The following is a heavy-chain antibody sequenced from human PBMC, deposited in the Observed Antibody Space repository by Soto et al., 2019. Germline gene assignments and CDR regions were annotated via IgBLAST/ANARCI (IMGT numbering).Heavy chain of an antibody. Sequence: QVQLVESGGGVDQPGRSLRLSCAASGFSFRTYGMHWVRQSPGKGLEWVAIIWLDGSNKYYADSVKGRFTISRDDSKNTLYLQINNLRVEDTAVYYCVRDANQDVAGRSLGWFDPWGQGTLVTVSS. CDR1: GFSFRTYG. D-gene: IGHD6-19*01. CDR2: IWLDGSNK. V-gene: IGHV3-33*01. J-gene: IGHJ5*02. CDR3: VRDANQDVAGRSLGWFDP.